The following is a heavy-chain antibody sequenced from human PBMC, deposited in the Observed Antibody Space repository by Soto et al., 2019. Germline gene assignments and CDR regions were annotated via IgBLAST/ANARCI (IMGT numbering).Heavy chain of an antibody. J-gene: IGHJ4*02. Sequence: GGSLRLSCAASGFTFSNAWMNWVRQAPGKGLEWVGRIKSKTDGGTTDYAAPVKGRFTISGDDSKNTLYLQMNSLKTEDTAVYYCTTEPDSSGYYYPFDYWGQGTLVTVSS. CDR2: IKSKTDGGTT. D-gene: IGHD3-22*01. V-gene: IGHV3-15*07. CDR3: TTEPDSSGYYYPFDY. CDR1: GFTFSNAW.